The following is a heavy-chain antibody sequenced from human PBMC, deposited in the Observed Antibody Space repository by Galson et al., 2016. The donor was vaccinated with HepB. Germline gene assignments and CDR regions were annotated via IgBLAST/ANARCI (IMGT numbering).Heavy chain of an antibody. Sequence: SLRLSCAASGFTFSTYWMTWVRQAPGKGLEWVASIKEDGSERYYADSVRGRFTISRDNAKNSLYLQMNSLRAEDAAVYYCAREPGYNYGFTWGYWGQGTRVTVSS. V-gene: IGHV3-7*01. CDR2: IKEDGSER. CDR3: AREPGYNYGFTWGY. J-gene: IGHJ4*02. D-gene: IGHD5-18*01. CDR1: GFTFSTYW.